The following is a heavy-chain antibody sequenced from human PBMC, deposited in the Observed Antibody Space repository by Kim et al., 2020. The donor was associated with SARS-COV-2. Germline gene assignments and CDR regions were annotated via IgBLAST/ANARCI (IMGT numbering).Heavy chain of an antibody. CDR3: ARCSGTTFYYDSSGYYHPGDFDF. V-gene: IGHV4-39*01. J-gene: IGHJ4*01. D-gene: IGHD3-22*01. CDR2: VFYSGTT. CDR1: GGSMTSSTYY. Sequence: SETLSLTCTVSGGSMTSSTYYWGWIRQPPGKGLEWIGSVFYSGTTYYKPSLKSRVTISADTSKNQFSLKLSSVTAADTAVYYCARCSGTTFYYDSSGYYHPGDFDFWGQEPWSPSPQ.